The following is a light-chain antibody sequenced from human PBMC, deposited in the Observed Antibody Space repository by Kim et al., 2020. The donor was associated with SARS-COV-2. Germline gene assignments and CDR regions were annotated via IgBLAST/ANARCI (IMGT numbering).Light chain of an antibody. CDR3: QQYNNWPRT. Sequence: EIVMTQSPATLSVSPGERATLSCRASQSVSSNLAWYQQKPGQAPRLLIYGASTRATGIPARFSGSGSGTEFTLTISSLQSEDFAVYYCQQYNNWPRTFCQGTKVYIK. V-gene: IGKV3-15*01. CDR2: GAS. J-gene: IGKJ1*01. CDR1: QSVSSN.